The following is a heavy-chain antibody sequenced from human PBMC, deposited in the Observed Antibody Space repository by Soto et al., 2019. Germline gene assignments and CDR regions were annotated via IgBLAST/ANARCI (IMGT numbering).Heavy chain of an antibody. Sequence: GGSLRLSCAASGFTFSGYGMHWVRQAPGKGLEWVAVISYDGSNKYYADSVKDRFTISRDNSKNTLYLQMNSLRAEDTAVYYCAKDLGRLGYCSSTSCYNYYYYYGMDVWGQGTTVTVSS. V-gene: IGHV3-30*18. J-gene: IGHJ6*02. CDR3: AKDLGRLGYCSSTSCYNYYYYYGMDV. CDR1: GFTFSGYG. CDR2: ISYDGSNK. D-gene: IGHD2-2*01.